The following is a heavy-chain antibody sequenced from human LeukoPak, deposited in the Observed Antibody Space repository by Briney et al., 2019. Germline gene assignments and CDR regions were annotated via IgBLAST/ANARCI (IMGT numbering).Heavy chain of an antibody. CDR1: GYTFTSYY. V-gene: IGHV1-46*01. Sequence: ASVKVSCKASGYTFTSYYIHWVRQAPGQGLEWVGIIDPSGGSTSYAQKFQGRVTMTRDTSTSTVYMELSSLRSDDTAVYYCARSRTMSDYWGQGTLVTVSS. CDR3: ARSRTMSDY. D-gene: IGHD5-24*01. J-gene: IGHJ4*02. CDR2: IDPSGGST.